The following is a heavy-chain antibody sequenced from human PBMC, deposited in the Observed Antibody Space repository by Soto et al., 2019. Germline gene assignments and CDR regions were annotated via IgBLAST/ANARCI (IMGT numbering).Heavy chain of an antibody. J-gene: IGHJ3*02. Sequence: EAHLVESGGGLVQPGGSLRLSCAASGFTFSSFWMNWVRQTPGKGLEWVAHIKPDGSEKYFVDSVRGRFTISRDNAKNSVYLHMNSLRAEDTAVYYCARGDMVRENDAFDIWGQGTMVTVSS. CDR2: IKPDGSEK. V-gene: IGHV3-7*01. CDR3: ARGDMVRENDAFDI. CDR1: GFTFSSFW. D-gene: IGHD3-10*01.